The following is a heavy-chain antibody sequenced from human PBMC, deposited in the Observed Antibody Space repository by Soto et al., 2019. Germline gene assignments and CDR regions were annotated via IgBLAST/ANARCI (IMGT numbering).Heavy chain of an antibody. CDR3: ARVSGAGAFDI. V-gene: IGHV3-33*01. J-gene: IGHJ3*02. D-gene: IGHD2-15*01. CDR2: IWYDGSNK. CDR1: GFTFSSYG. Sequence: QVQLVESGGGVVQPGRCLRLSCAASGFTFSSYGMHWVRQAPGKGLEWVAVIWYDGSNKYYADSVKGRFTISRDNSKNTLYLQMNSLRAEDTAVYYCARVSGAGAFDIWGQGTMVTVSS.